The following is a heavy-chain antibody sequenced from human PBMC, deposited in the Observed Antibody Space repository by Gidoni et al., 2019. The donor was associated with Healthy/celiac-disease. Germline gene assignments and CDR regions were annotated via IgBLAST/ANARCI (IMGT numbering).Heavy chain of an antibody. D-gene: IGHD6-25*01. V-gene: IGHV3-30*03. CDR1: GVTFSSYG. CDR2: ISYDGSNK. Sequence: VESGGGVVQPGRSLRLSCAASGVTFSSYGMHWVRQAPGKGLEWVAVISYDGSNKYYADSVKGRFTISRDNSKNTLYLQMNSLRAEDTAVYYCARSIAADYYYGMDVWGQGTTVTVSS. J-gene: IGHJ6*02. CDR3: ARSIAADYYYGMDV.